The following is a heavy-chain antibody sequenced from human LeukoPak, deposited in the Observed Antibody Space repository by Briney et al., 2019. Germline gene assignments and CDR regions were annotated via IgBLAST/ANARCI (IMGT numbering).Heavy chain of an antibody. D-gene: IGHD3-3*01. CDR1: GGSISSSSYY. J-gene: IGHJ4*02. CDR2: IYYSGST. CDR3: ARNAYDFLFYLDY. V-gene: IGHV4-39*01. Sequence: SETLSLTCTVSGGSISSSSYYWGWIRQPPGKGLEWIGSIYYSGSTYYNPSLKSRVTISVDTSKNQFSLKLSSVTAADTAVYYCARNAYDFLFYLDYWGQGTLVTVSS.